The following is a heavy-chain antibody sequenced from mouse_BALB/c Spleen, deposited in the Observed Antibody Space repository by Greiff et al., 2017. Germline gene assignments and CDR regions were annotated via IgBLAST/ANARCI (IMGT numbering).Heavy chain of an antibody. CDR2: IRSKSNNYAT. V-gene: IGHV10-1*02. CDR3: VMGYDGFDY. J-gene: IGHJ2*01. Sequence: EVQLVESGGGLVQPKGSLKLSCAASGFTFNTYAMNWVRQAPGKGLEWVARIRSKSNNYATYYADSVKDRFTISRDDSQSMRYLQMNNLKTEDTAMYYCVMGYDGFDYWGQGTTLTVSS. CDR1: GFTFNTYA. D-gene: IGHD2-14*01.